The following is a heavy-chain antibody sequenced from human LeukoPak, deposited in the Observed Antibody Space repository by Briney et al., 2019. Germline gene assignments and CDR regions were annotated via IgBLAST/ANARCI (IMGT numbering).Heavy chain of an antibody. CDR1: GGSISSYY. V-gene: IGHV4-4*07. Sequence: PSETLSLTCTVSGGSISSYYWSWIRQPAGMGLEWIGRIYTSGSTNYNPSLKSRVTMSVDTSKNQFSLKLSSVTAADTAVYYCARCSYSSGCYWYFDLWGRGTLVTVSS. CDR2: IYTSGST. CDR3: ARCSYSSGCYWYFDL. J-gene: IGHJ2*01. D-gene: IGHD6-19*01.